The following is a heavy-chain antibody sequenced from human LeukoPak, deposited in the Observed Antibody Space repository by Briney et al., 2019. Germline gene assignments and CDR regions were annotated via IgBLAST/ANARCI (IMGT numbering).Heavy chain of an antibody. Sequence: PGGSLRLSCAASGFTFSSYSMNWVRQAPGKGLEWVSYISSSSSTIYYADSVKGRFTISRDNAKNSLYLQMNSLRAEDTAVYYCARVVPAAWFDYWGQGTLVTVSS. J-gene: IGHJ4*02. V-gene: IGHV3-48*01. CDR2: ISSSSSTI. CDR3: ARVVPAAWFDY. CDR1: GFTFSSYS. D-gene: IGHD2-2*01.